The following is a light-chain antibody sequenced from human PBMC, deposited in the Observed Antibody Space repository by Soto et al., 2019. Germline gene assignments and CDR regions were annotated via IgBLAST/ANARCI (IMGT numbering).Light chain of an antibody. J-gene: IGKJ2*01. CDR1: QTINGK. CDR2: DAY. CDR3: QQYETYFRYT. Sequence: DIQMTQSPSTLSASVGDRVAITCRASQTINGKLAWYQKKPGKAPKLMISDAYNLESGVPSRVSGSGSGKEFTITIGSLHPADYATYYGQQYETYFRYTFGQGTKLDIK. V-gene: IGKV1-5*01.